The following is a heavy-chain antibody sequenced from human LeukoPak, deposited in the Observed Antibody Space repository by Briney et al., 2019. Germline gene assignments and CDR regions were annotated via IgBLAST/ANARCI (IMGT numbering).Heavy chain of an antibody. D-gene: IGHD3-10*01. J-gene: IGHJ4*02. CDR1: GVSISSSEW. Sequence: SGTLSLTCAVSGVSISSSEWWIWVRQPPGQGLEWIGEIHRAGRTRYNPSLKRRVTMSMDYSKNQFSLNVSSVTAADTAVYYCARGWHGSGSPLDYWGRGTLVTVSS. CDR2: IHRAGRT. V-gene: IGHV4-4*02. CDR3: ARGWHGSGSPLDY.